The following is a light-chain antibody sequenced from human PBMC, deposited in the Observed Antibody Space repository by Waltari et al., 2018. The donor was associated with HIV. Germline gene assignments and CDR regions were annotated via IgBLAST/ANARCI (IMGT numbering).Light chain of an antibody. Sequence: SYELTQPPSLSVSPGQTARITCSGDALSMQYGYLYQQKPGQAPVLVIYKDSERSSGIPERFSGSSSGTTVTLTISGAQAEDEAAYFCQSTDRSGSYIIFGGGTKLTVL. CDR2: KDS. J-gene: IGLJ2*01. V-gene: IGLV3-25*03. CDR3: QSTDRSGSYII. CDR1: ALSMQY.